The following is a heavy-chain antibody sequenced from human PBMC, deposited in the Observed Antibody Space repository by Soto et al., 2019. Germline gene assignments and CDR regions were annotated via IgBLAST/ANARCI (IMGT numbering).Heavy chain of an antibody. CDR3: ARAQDNDYGDYPREYYYYYYYMDV. D-gene: IGHD4-17*01. J-gene: IGHJ6*03. V-gene: IGHV1-8*01. CDR2: MNPNSGNT. CDR1: GYTFTSYD. Sequence: GASVKVSCKASGYTFTSYDINWVRQATGQGLEWMGWMNPNSGNTGYAQKFQGRVTMTRNTSISTAYMELSSLKSEDTVVYYCARAQDNDYGDYPREYYYYYYYMDVWGKGTTVTVSS.